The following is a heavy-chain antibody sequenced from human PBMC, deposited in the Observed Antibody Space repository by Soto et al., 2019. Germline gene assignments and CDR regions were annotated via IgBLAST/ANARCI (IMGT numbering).Heavy chain of an antibody. Sequence: EVQLLESGGGLVQPGGSLRLSCAASGFTFSSYAMSWVRQAPGKGLEWVSAISGSGGSTYYADSVKGRFTISRDNPKNTLYLQMNSLRAEDTAVYYCAKALYPNSKRSGGHYYGMDVWGQGTTVTVSS. CDR2: ISGSGGST. CDR3: AKALYPNSKRSGGHYYGMDV. CDR1: GFTFSSYA. D-gene: IGHD3-3*01. J-gene: IGHJ6*02. V-gene: IGHV3-23*01.